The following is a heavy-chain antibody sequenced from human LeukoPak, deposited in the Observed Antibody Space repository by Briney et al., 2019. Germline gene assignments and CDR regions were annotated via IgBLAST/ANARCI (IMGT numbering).Heavy chain of an antibody. CDR1: GFTFSSYS. CDR3: ARALWVAPAGLDY. CDR2: ISSSSSYI. D-gene: IGHD2-15*01. Sequence: GGSLRLSCAASGFTFSSYSMNWVRQAPGKGLEWVSSISSSSSYIYYADSVKGRFTISRDNAKNSLYLQMNSLRAEDTAVYYCARALWVAPAGLDYWGQGTLLTVSS. V-gene: IGHV3-21*01. J-gene: IGHJ4*02.